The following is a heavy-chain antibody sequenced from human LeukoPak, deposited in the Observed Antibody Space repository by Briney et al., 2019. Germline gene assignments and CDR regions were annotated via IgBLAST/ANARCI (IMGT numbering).Heavy chain of an antibody. CDR2: ISGSGGST. V-gene: IGHV3-23*01. D-gene: IGHD5-24*01. CDR1: GFTFSSYA. Sequence: GGSLRLSRAASGFTFSSYAMSGVPPAPGRGVECVSAISGSGGSTYYADSVKGRFTISRDNSKNTLYLQMNSLRAEDTAVYYCAKDLWKDGYNPYFDYWGQGTLVTVSS. CDR3: AKDLWKDGYNPYFDY. J-gene: IGHJ4*02.